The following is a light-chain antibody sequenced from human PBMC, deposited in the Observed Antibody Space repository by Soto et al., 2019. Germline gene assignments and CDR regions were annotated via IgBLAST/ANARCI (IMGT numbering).Light chain of an antibody. Sequence: DIQMTQSPSTLSASVGDRVTITCRASQSVGRWLAWYQQKPGKAPKLLIYKASTLESGVPSRFSGSGSGTEFTLAISSLQPDDSATYYCQQYNDNWTFGQGTKVEIK. V-gene: IGKV1-5*03. CDR2: KAS. J-gene: IGKJ1*01. CDR3: QQYNDNWT. CDR1: QSVGRW.